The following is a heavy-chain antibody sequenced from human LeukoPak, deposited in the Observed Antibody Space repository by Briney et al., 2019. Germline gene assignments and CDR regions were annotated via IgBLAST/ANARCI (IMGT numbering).Heavy chain of an antibody. CDR3: ASGREYYGSGSHDDAFDI. CDR2: INPNSGGT. J-gene: IGHJ3*02. V-gene: IGHV1-2*02. D-gene: IGHD3-10*01. CDR1: GYTFTGYY. Sequence: VASVTVSCKASGYTFTGYYMHWVRQAPGQGLEWMGWINPNSGGTNYAQKFQGRVTMTRDTSISTAYMELSRLRSDDTAVYYCASGREYYGSGSHDDAFDIWGQGTMVTVSS.